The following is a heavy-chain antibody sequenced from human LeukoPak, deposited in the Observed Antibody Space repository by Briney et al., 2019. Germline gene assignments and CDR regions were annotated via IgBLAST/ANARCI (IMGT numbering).Heavy chain of an antibody. CDR1: GFTFSSYW. J-gene: IGHJ5*02. D-gene: IGHD6-13*01. CDR2: IKQDGSEK. CDR3: ARAWYSSSWLSRFDP. V-gene: IGHV3-7*04. Sequence: GGSLRLSCEASGFTFSSYWMSWVRQAPGKGLEWVANIKQDGSEKYYVDSVKGRFTISRDNAKNSLYLQMNSLRAEDTAVYYCARAWYSSSWLSRFDPWGQGTLVTASS.